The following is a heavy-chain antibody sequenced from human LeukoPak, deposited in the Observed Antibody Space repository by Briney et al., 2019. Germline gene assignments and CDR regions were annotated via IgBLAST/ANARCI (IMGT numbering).Heavy chain of an antibody. V-gene: IGHV4-39*07. CDR1: GGSISSSSYY. CDR2: IYYSGST. CDR3: TRSVEGYCRGGSCYYYSYYMDV. D-gene: IGHD2-15*01. J-gene: IGHJ6*03. Sequence: SETLSLTCTVSGGSISSSSYYWGWIRQPPGKGLEWIGSIYYSGSTNYNPSLKSRVTISVDTSKNQFSLKLSSVTAADTAVYYCTRSVEGYCRGGSCYYYSYYMDVWGKGTTVTVSS.